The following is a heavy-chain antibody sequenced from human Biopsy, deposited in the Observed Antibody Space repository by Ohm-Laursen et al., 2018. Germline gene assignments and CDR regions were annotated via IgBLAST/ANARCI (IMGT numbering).Heavy chain of an antibody. Sequence: TLSLTCSVSGGSLSSYSWSWIRQPPGKGLEWIGYIYYSGSTNYNPSLMSRVTISVDMSKNQFSLNLNSVTAADTAVYFCARDVKRYCSGTSCYSGYFGMDVWGQGTTVTVS. V-gene: IGHV4-59*01. CDR3: ARDVKRYCSGTSCYSGYFGMDV. CDR2: IYYSGST. J-gene: IGHJ6*02. D-gene: IGHD2-2*01. CDR1: GGSLSSYS.